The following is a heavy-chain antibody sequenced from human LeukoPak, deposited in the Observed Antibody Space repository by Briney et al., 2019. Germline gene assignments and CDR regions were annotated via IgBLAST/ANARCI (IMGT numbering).Heavy chain of an antibody. CDR1: GFTFSSYA. V-gene: IGHV3-30-3*01. Sequence: GGSLRLSCAASGFTFSSYAMHWVRQAPGKGLEWVAVISYDGSNEYYADSVKGRFTISRDNSKNTLYLQMNSLRAEDTAVYYCAREYDYVWGSYRPDAFDIWGQGTMVTVSS. J-gene: IGHJ3*02. CDR2: ISYDGSNE. D-gene: IGHD3-16*02. CDR3: AREYDYVWGSYRPDAFDI.